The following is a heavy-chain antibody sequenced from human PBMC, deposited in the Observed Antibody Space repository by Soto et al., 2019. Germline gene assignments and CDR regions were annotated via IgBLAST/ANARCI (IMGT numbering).Heavy chain of an antibody. CDR2: IYTSGRT. CDR3: ARVRSCYHYDY. CDR1: GGAISSYC. D-gene: IGHD3-22*01. V-gene: IGHV4-4*07. Sequence: PSETLSLTCPVAGGAISSYCWSLIRLPAGKGLGWMGRIYTSGRTNYNPSLNSRVTMSVDTSKNQFSLKLSSVTAADTPVYYCARVRSCYHYDYWGQGPLVTVS. J-gene: IGHJ4*02.